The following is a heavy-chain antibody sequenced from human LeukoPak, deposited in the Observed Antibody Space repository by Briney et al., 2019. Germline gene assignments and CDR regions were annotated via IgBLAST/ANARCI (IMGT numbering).Heavy chain of an antibody. D-gene: IGHD3-22*01. CDR2: IIPIFGTA. J-gene: IGHJ4*02. Sequence: GASVKVSCKASGGTFSSYAISWVRQAPGQGLEWMGGIIPIFGTANYAQKFQGRVTITADESTSTAYMELSSLRSEDTAVYYRVWAGYYDSSGYKGYFDYWGQGTLVTVSS. V-gene: IGHV1-69*13. CDR3: VWAGYYDSSGYKGYFDY. CDR1: GGTFSSYA.